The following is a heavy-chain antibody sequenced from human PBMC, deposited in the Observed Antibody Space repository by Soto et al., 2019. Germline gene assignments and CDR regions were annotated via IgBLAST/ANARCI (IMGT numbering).Heavy chain of an antibody. CDR2: IIPIFGTA. CDR3: ARTLHYDILTGLGAFDI. D-gene: IGHD3-9*01. V-gene: IGHV1-69*13. Sequence: ASVKVSCKASGGTFSSYAISWVRQAPGQGLEWIGGIIPIFGTANYAQKFQGRVTITADESTSTAYMELSSLRSEDTAVYYCARTLHYDILTGLGAFDIWGQGTMVTVSS. J-gene: IGHJ3*02. CDR1: GGTFSSYA.